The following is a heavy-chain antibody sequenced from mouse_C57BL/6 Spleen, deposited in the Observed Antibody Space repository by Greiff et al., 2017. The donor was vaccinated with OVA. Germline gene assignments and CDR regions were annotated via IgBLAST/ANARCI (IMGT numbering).Heavy chain of an antibody. J-gene: IGHJ3*01. CDR2: IHPNSGST. Sequence: QVQLQQPGAELVKPGASVKLSCKASGYTFTSYWMHWVKQRPGQGLEWIGMIHPNSGSTNYNEKFKSKATLTVDKSSSTAYMQLSSLTSEDSAVYYCAAIYYDYDAGFAYWGQGTLVTVSA. CDR1: GYTFTSYW. D-gene: IGHD2-4*01. V-gene: IGHV1-64*01. CDR3: AAIYYDYDAGFAY.